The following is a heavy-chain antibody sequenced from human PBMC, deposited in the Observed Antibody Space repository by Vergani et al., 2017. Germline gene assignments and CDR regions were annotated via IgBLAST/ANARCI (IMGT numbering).Heavy chain of an antibody. Sequence: EVQLVESGGGLVKPGGSLRLSCAASGFTFSSYSMNWVRQAPGKGLEWVSSISSSSSYIYYADSVKGRFTISRDNAKNSLYLQMNSLRAEDTAVYYCARDGSYSSGWYYVDYWGQGTLVTVSS. D-gene: IGHD6-19*01. V-gene: IGHV3-21*01. CDR2: ISSSSSYI. J-gene: IGHJ4*02. CDR3: ARDGSYSSGWYYVDY. CDR1: GFTFSSYS.